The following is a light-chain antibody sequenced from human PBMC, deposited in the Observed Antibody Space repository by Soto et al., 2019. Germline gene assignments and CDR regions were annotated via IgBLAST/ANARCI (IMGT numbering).Light chain of an antibody. CDR1: SSNIGSNY. CDR3: AAWDDSVSGNVV. Sequence: QSVLTQPPSASGTPGQRVTISCSGSSSNIGSNYVYWYQQLPGTAPKLLIYTNNQRPSGVPDRFSGSKSGTSASLAISGLRSEDEADYYYAAWDDSVSGNVVFGGGTKLTVL. V-gene: IGLV1-47*01. J-gene: IGLJ2*01. CDR2: TNN.